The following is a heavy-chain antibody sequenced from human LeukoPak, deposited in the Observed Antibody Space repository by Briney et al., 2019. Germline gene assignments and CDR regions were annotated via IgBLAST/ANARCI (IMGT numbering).Heavy chain of an antibody. Sequence: GASVKVSCKASGDTFTSYGISWVRQAPGQGLEWMGWISAYNGNTNYAQKLQGRVTMTTDTSTSTAYMELRSLRSDDTAVYYCASLFFRVVPAAIFDWGQGTLVTVSS. V-gene: IGHV1-18*01. CDR3: ASLFFRVVPAAIFD. J-gene: IGHJ4*02. CDR1: GDTFTSYG. CDR2: ISAYNGNT. D-gene: IGHD2-2*01.